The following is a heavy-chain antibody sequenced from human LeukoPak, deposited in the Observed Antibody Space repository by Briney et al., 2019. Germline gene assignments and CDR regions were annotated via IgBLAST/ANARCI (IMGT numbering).Heavy chain of an antibody. D-gene: IGHD2-2*01. Sequence: SETLSLTCTVSGGSISSSNYYWGWIRQPPGKGLEWIGSIYYSGSTYYNPSLKSRVTISVDTSKNQFSLKLSSVTAADTAVYYCAREVEGKVVPASNWFDPWGQGTLVTVSS. CDR1: GGSISSSNYY. CDR2: IYYSGST. CDR3: AREVEGKVVPASNWFDP. J-gene: IGHJ5*02. V-gene: IGHV4-39*07.